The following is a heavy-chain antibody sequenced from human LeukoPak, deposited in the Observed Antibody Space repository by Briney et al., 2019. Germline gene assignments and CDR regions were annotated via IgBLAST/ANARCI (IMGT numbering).Heavy chain of an antibody. CDR2: IYYTGST. D-gene: IGHD1-26*01. CDR3: ARLMGAN. Sequence: SETLSLTCTVSGASISNYYWSWIRQPPGKGLEWIGYIYYTGSTNYNPSLKGRVTISVDTSKNQFSLKLSSVTAADTAVYYCARLMGANWGQGTLVTVSS. V-gene: IGHV4-59*12. J-gene: IGHJ4*02. CDR1: GASISNYY.